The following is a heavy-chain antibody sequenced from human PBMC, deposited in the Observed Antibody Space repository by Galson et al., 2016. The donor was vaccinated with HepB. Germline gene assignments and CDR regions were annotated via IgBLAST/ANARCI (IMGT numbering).Heavy chain of an antibody. Sequence: SVKVSCKASGGTFGTYSFSWVRQAPGQGIEWLGRVVPMLQMTTSAEKFQGRVTLTADTSTNIAYMELTSLRSDDTAVYYCARHIGHNSYLDVWGTGTTVTVSS. V-gene: IGHV1-69*02. CDR2: VVPMLQMT. D-gene: IGHD5-24*01. CDR3: ARHIGHNSYLDV. J-gene: IGHJ6*04. CDR1: GGTFGTYS.